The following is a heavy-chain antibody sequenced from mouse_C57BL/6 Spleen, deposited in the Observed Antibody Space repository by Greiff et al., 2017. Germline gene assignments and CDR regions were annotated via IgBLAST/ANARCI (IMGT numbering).Heavy chain of an antibody. CDR3: TRELGRVWYFDV. Sequence: EVQRVESGEGLVKPGGSLKLSCAASGFTFSSYAMSWVRQTPEKRLEWVAYISSGGDYIYYADTVKGRFTISRDNARNTLYLQMSSLKSEDTAMYYCTRELGRVWYFDVWGTGTTVTVSS. J-gene: IGHJ1*03. CDR2: ISSGGDYI. D-gene: IGHD4-1*01. V-gene: IGHV5-9-1*02. CDR1: GFTFSSYA.